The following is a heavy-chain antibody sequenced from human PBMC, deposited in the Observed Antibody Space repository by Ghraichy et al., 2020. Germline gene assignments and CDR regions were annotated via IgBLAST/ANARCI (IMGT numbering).Heavy chain of an antibody. CDR2: ISSSSSTI. CDR3: ARETAGMTTVTTFYYFDY. CDR1: GFTFSSYS. D-gene: IGHD4-17*01. Sequence: GSLRLSCAASGFTFSSYSMNWVRQAPGKGLEWVSYISSSSSTIYYADSVKGRFTISRDNAKNSLYLQMNSLRAEDTAVYYCARETAGMTTVTTFYYFDYWGQGTLVTVSS. V-gene: IGHV3-48*04. J-gene: IGHJ4*02.